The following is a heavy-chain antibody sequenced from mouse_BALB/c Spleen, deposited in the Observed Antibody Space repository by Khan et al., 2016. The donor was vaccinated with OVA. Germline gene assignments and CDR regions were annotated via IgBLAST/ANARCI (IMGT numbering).Heavy chain of an antibody. CDR3: ARIYGSDFDY. CDR2: INPHIGET. CDR1: LLFTGYF. J-gene: IGHJ2*01. D-gene: IGHD1-1*01. V-gene: IGHV1-20*02. Sequence: VRLQQSGPELVKPGASVKISCKAFWLLFTGYFIHWVMQSHGKSLEWIGRINPHIGETFYNQKFRGKATLTVDESSSTAHMELRSLASEDSAVYFCARIYGSDFDYWGQGTTLTVSS.